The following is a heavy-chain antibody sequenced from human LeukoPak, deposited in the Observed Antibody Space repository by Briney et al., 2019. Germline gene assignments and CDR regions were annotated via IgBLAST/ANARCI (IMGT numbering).Heavy chain of an antibody. CDR1: GGSISSGGYY. CDR3: ARTHSSGHYDY. D-gene: IGHD6-19*01. Sequence: SETLSLTCTVSGGSISSGGYYWSWIRQHPGKGLEWIGYIYYSGSTNYNPSLKSRVTISVDTSKNQFSLKLCSVTAADTAVYYCARTHSSGHYDYWGQGTLVTVSS. J-gene: IGHJ4*02. CDR2: IYYSGST. V-gene: IGHV4-61*08.